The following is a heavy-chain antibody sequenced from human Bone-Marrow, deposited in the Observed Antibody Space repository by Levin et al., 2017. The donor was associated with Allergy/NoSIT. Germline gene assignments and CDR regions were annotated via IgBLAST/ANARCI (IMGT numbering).Heavy chain of an antibody. D-gene: IGHD2-2*01. Sequence: PGGSLRLSCKDSGNIFTNYWIAWVRQMAGKGLEWMGIIYLGGSDTRYSPSFQGHVIISADNSISTAYLQWSSLKASDSAMYYCARQGPGYCTSTSCLASFDIWGQGTMVTVSS. CDR2: IYLGGSDT. V-gene: IGHV5-51*01. CDR3: ARQGPGYCTSTSCLASFDI. CDR1: GNIFTNYW. J-gene: IGHJ3*02.